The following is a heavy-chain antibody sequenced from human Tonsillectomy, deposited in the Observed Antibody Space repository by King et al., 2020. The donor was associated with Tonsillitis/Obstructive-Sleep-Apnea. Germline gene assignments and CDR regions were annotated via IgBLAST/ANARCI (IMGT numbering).Heavy chain of an antibody. J-gene: IGHJ6*02. Sequence: VQLVESGGGLVQPGRSLRLSCAASGFTFDDYAMHWVRQAPGKGLEWVSGISWNSGSIGYADSVKGRFTISRDNAKNSLYLQMNSLRAEDTALYYCAKDLQAGTYYYYGMDVWGQGTTVTVSS. CDR3: AKDLQAGTYYYYGMDV. D-gene: IGHD1-1*01. V-gene: IGHV3-9*01. CDR1: GFTFDDYA. CDR2: ISWNSGSI.